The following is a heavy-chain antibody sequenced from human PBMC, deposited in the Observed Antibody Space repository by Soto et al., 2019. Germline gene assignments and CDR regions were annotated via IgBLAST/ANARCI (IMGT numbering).Heavy chain of an antibody. CDR1: GASISNYY. D-gene: IGHD1-1*01. CDR2: IYASGTT. J-gene: IGHJ4*02. Sequence: PSETLSLTYTVSGASISNYYWSWIRQPAGKGLECLGRIYASGTTTYNPSLRSRVTMSVDTSKNQFSLNLNSVTAADTAVYYCARESRSELGTVEYWGQGTLVTVSS. CDR3: ARESRSELGTVEY. V-gene: IGHV4-4*07.